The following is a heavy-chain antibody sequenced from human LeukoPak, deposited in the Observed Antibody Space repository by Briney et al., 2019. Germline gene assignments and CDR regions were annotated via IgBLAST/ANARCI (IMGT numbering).Heavy chain of an antibody. CDR2: FYTSGST. V-gene: IGHV4-61*02. D-gene: IGHD6-6*01. Sequence: PSQTLSLTCTVSGGSISSGSYYWSWIRQPAGKGLEWIGRFYTSGSTNYNPSLKSRVTISVDTSKNQFSLKLSSATAADTAVYYCARRRKSSSSYHAAAFDPWGQGTLVTVSS. CDR3: ARRRKSSSSYHAAAFDP. J-gene: IGHJ5*02. CDR1: GGSISSGSYY.